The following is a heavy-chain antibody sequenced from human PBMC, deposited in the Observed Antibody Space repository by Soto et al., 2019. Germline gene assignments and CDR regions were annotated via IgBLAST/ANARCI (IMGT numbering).Heavy chain of an antibody. CDR2: IYYSGST. V-gene: IGHV4-59*08. D-gene: IGHD4-17*01. J-gene: IGHJ4*02. CDR3: ARRYGPGFDY. CDR1: GGSISSYY. Sequence: SETLSLTCTVSGGSISSYYWSWIRQPPGKGLGWIGYIYYSGSTNYNPSLKSRVTISVDTSKNQFSLKLSSVTAADTAVYYCARRYGPGFDYWGQGTLVTVSS.